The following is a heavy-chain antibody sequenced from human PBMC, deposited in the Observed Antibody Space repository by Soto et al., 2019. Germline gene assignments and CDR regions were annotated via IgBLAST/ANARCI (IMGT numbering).Heavy chain of an antibody. J-gene: IGHJ3*02. CDR2: IDPSDSYT. V-gene: IGHV5-10-1*01. CDR1: GCSFTSYW. CDR3: ARLLEWELLRRPVHAFDI. Sequence: GESLKISCKGSGCSFTSYWISWVRQMPGKGLEWMGRIDPSDSYTNYSPSFQGHVTISADKSISTAYLQWSSLKASDTAMYYCARLLEWELLRRPVHAFDIWGQGTMVTVSS. D-gene: IGHD1-26*01.